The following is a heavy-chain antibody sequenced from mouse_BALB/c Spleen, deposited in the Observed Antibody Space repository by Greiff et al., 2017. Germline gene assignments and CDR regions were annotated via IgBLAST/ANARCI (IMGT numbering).Heavy chain of an antibody. J-gene: IGHJ1*01. D-gene: IGHD5-1*01. CDR2: ISSGGGST. CDR3: ARQRDDTYLGYLDV. CDR1: GFAFSSYD. V-gene: IGHV5-12-1*01. Sequence: DVKLVESGGGLVKPGGSLKLSCAASGFAFSSYDMSWVRQTPEKRLEWVAYISSGGGSTYYPDTVKGRFTISRDNAKNTLYLQMSSLKSEDTAMYYCARQRDDTYLGYLDVWGAGTTVTVSS.